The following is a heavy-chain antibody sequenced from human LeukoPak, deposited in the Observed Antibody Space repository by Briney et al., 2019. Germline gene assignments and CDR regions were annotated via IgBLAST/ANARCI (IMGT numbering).Heavy chain of an antibody. CDR1: GFTFSSYS. CDR3: ARDRVVPAAIRYYYYYYGMDV. J-gene: IGHJ6*02. V-gene: IGHV3-21*01. CDR2: ISSSSSYI. D-gene: IGHD2-2*01. Sequence: GASLRLSCAASGFTFSSYSMNWVRQAPGKGLGWVSSISSSSSYIYYADSVKGRFTISRDNAKNSLYLQMNSLRAEDTAVYYCARDRVVPAAIRYYYYYYGMDVWGQGTTVTVSS.